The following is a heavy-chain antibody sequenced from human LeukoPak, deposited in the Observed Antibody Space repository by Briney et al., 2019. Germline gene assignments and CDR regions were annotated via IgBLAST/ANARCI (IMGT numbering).Heavy chain of an antibody. J-gene: IGHJ4*02. CDR2: FYYSGST. Sequence: PSETLSLTCTVSGGSIRSYYWSWIRQPPGKGLEWIGYFYYSGSTNYNPSLKSRVTISVDTSENQFSLKLSSVTAADTAVYYCARGKYYFDYWGQGTLVTVSS. CDR1: GGSIRSYY. V-gene: IGHV4-59*01. CDR3: ARGKYYFDY.